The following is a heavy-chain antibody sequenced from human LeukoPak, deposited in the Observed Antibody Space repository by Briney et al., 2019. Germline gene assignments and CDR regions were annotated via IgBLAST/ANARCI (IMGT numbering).Heavy chain of an antibody. Sequence: SETLSLTCTVSGYSISSGYYWGRIRQPPGKGLEWIGSIYHSGSTNYNPSLKSRVTISVDTSKNQFSLKLSSVTAADTAVYYCARLTTVIIHYYYYYYMDVWGKGTTVTISS. CDR1: GYSISSGYY. CDR3: ARLTTVIIHYYYYYYMDV. V-gene: IGHV4-38-2*02. J-gene: IGHJ6*03. D-gene: IGHD4-17*01. CDR2: IYHSGST.